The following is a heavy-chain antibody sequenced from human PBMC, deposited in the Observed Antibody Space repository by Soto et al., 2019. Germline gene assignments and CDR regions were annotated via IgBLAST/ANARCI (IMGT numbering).Heavy chain of an antibody. CDR2: ISYDGSNK. D-gene: IGHD3-10*01. J-gene: IGHJ5*02. CDR1: GFTFISYA. V-gene: IGHV3-30-3*01. Sequence: PGGSLRLSCAASGFTFISYAMHWVRQAPGKGLEWVAVISYDGSNKYYADSVKGRFTISRDNSKNTLYLQMNSLRAEDTAVYYCARAITMVRENWFDPWGQGTLVTVSS. CDR3: ARAITMVRENWFDP.